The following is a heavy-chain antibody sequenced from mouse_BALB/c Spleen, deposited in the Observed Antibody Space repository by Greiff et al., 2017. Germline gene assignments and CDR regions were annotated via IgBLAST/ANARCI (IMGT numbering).Heavy chain of an antibody. D-gene: IGHD1-1*01. CDR1: GFSLTSYG. Sequence: VQLVESGPGLVAPSQSLSITCTVSGFSLTSYGVHWVRQPPGKGLEWLGVIWAGGSTNYNSALMSRLSISKDNSKSQVFLKMNSLQTDDTAMYYCAGYGSAWFAYWGQGTLVTVSA. V-gene: IGHV2-9*02. CDR2: IWAGGST. J-gene: IGHJ3*01. CDR3: AGYGSAWFAY.